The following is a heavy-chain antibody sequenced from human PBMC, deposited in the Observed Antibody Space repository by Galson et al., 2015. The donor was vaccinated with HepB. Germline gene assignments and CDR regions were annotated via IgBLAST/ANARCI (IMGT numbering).Heavy chain of an antibody. D-gene: IGHD3-10*01. Sequence: SLRLSCAASGFTFEDYAMHWVRQVPGKGLEWVSGISWNSDFTGYADSVRGRFTFSRDNARYSLYLQMNSLRTEDTALYYCAQDLTYYYGSESYFVGMDVWGQGTTVTVSS. CDR2: ISWNSDFT. CDR1: GFTFEDYA. V-gene: IGHV3-9*01. CDR3: AQDLTYYYGSESYFVGMDV. J-gene: IGHJ6*02.